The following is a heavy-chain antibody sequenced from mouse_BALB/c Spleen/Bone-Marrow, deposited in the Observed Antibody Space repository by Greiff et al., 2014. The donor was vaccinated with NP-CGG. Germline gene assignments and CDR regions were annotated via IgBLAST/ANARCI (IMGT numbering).Heavy chain of an antibody. CDR2: INPDSSTI. J-gene: IGHJ3*01. V-gene: IGHV4-1*02. Sequence: EVKVVESGGGLVQPGGSLKLSCAASGFDFSRFWMTWVRQAPGKGLEWIGEINPDSSTINYTPSLKDKFIISRDNAKNTLYLQMSKVISEDTALYYCAGNGYYGWIAYWGQGTLVTVSA. CDR3: AGNGYYGWIAY. CDR1: GFDFSRFW. D-gene: IGHD2-3*01.